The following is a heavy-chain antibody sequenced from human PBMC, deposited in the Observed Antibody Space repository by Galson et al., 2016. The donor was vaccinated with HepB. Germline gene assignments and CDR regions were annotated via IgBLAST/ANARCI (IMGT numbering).Heavy chain of an antibody. CDR1: GFTFRNYW. V-gene: IGHV3-7*04. Sequence: SLRLSCADSGFTFRNYWMSWIRQAPGKGLEWVSNIKQDGSEKHYVDSVKGRFTVSRDNAKNSLYLQMNSLRAEDTAVYYCARGRSILERGWYWFGPWGQGTLVTVSS. J-gene: IGHJ5*02. CDR3: ARGRSILERGWYWFGP. CDR2: IKQDGSEK. D-gene: IGHD6-19*01.